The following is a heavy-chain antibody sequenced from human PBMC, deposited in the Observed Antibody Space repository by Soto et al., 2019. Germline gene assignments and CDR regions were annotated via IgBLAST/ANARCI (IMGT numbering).Heavy chain of an antibody. V-gene: IGHV3-9*01. CDR2: ISWNSSTR. J-gene: IGHJ3*02. CDR3: AKDIQQINMDALHI. Sequence: SLRLSCAASGCTFDDYAMHWVRQAPGKGLEWVSGISWNSSTRGYADSVKGRFTISRDNAKNSLYLQMNSLRAEDTALYYCAKDIQQINMDALHIWGQGTMVTVSS. CDR1: GCTFDDYA.